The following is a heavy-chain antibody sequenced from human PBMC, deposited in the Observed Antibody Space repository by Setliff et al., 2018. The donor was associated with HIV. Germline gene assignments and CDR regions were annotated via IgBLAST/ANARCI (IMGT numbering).Heavy chain of an antibody. Sequence: LSCTVSGGSISSHYWSWVRQAPGKGLEWVGRIKSKTDGGTTDYATPVKGRFTISRDDSKTTVYLQMNSLKTEDTAVYYCTLKHTWGQGTLVTVSS. CDR3: TLKHT. J-gene: IGHJ5*02. V-gene: IGHV3-15*01. D-gene: IGHD2-21*01. CDR2: IKSKTDGGTT. CDR1: GGSISSHY.